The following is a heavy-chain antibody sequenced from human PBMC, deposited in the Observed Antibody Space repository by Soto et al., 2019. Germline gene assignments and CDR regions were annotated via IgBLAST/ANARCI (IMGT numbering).Heavy chain of an antibody. Sequence: PGGSLRLSCAASGFTFSIYSINWSRQAKGKGPEWISYIGPSHNDIGYADSVKGRFTISRDNSKNTLYVQMISLRAEDTAVYYCAKGISGYNAPLDHWGQGTRVTVS. D-gene: IGHD1-20*01. J-gene: IGHJ4*02. V-gene: IGHV3-21*05. CDR2: IGPSHNDI. CDR3: AKGISGYNAPLDH. CDR1: GFTFSIYS.